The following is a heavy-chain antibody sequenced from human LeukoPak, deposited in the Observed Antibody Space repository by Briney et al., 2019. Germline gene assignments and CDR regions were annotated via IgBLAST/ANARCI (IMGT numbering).Heavy chain of an antibody. CDR2: IRYDGTNK. J-gene: IGHJ4*02. CDR3: ARWLKGDLYYFDY. CDR1: GFSFSRYG. V-gene: IGHV3-30*02. Sequence: PGGSLRLSCAASGFSFSRYGMHWVRQAPGKGLEWVAFIRYDGTNKYYADSVKGRFTLSRDNSKNMLFLHINNLRAEDTAVYYCARWLKGDLYYFDYWGQGTLVTVSS. D-gene: IGHD3-22*01.